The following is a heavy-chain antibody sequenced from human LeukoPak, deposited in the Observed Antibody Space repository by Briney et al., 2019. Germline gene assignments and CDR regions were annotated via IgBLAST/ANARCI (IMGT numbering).Heavy chain of an antibody. Sequence: ASVKVSCKASGYTFTGYDINWVRQATGQGLEWMGWMNPNSGNTGYAQRFQGRVTMTRNTSISTAYMELSSLRSEDTAVYYCARASSWLPHGNWFDPWGQGTLVTVSS. CDR1: GYTFTGYD. J-gene: IGHJ5*02. CDR2: MNPNSGNT. V-gene: IGHV1-8*01. CDR3: ARASSWLPHGNWFDP. D-gene: IGHD3-22*01.